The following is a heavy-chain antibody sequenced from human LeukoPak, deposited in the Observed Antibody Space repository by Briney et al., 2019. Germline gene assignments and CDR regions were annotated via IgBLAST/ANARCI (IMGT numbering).Heavy chain of an antibody. CDR2: FSGSGGST. CDR3: AKEYILVVTAH. Sequence: PGGSLRLSCAASGFTLSSHRMNWVRQAPGKGLEWVSTFSGSGGSTYYADSVKGRFSISRDNSKSTLYLQMNSLRAEDTAVYYCAKEYILVVTAHWGQGTLVTVSS. V-gene: IGHV3-23*01. CDR1: GFTLSSHR. J-gene: IGHJ4*02. D-gene: IGHD2-21*02.